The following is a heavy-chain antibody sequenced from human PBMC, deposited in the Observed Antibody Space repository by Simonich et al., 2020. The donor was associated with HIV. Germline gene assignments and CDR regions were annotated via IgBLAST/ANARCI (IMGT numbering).Heavy chain of an antibody. J-gene: IGHJ4*02. CDR2: TKHSGST. V-gene: IGHV4-34*01. CDR1: GGSLSGYY. Sequence: QVQLQQWGAGLLKPSETLSLTCAVYGGSLSGYYWSWIRQPPGKGLEWIGETKHSGSTNYNPSLKSRVTISVDTSKNQFSLKLSSVTAADTAVYYCARRHPTTVSTPYFDYWGQGTLVTVSS. CDR3: ARRHPTTVSTPYFDY. D-gene: IGHD4-17*01.